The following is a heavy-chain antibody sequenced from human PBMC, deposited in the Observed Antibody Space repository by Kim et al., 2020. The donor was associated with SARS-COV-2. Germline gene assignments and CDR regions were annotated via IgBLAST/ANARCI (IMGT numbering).Heavy chain of an antibody. CDR1: GFTFNSYA. D-gene: IGHD2-2*01. CDR3: VKARDQVGKEFDAFDM. Sequence: GGSLRLSCSASGFTFNSYAMHWARQTPGKGLEYVSAISSNGHSTYYVDSVRGRFTISRDNSRNTLYLQMRTLRPEDTAVYYCVKARDQVGKEFDAFDMWGQGTLVTVSS. J-gene: IGHJ3*02. V-gene: IGHV3-64D*06. CDR2: ISSNGHST.